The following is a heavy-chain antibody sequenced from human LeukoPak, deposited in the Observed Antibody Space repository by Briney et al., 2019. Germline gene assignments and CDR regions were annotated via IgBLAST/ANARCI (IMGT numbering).Heavy chain of an antibody. CDR1: GFTFSGYG. CDR2: ISYDGSNK. V-gene: IGHV3-30*03. D-gene: IGHD2-15*01. J-gene: IGHJ4*02. Sequence: GRSLRLSCAASGFTFSGYGMHWVRQAPGKGLEWVAVISYDGSNKYSADSVKGRFTISRDNSKNTLYLQMNSLRAEDTAVYYCARGYSCSGGSCYFDNWGQGTLVTVSS. CDR3: ARGYSCSGGSCYFDN.